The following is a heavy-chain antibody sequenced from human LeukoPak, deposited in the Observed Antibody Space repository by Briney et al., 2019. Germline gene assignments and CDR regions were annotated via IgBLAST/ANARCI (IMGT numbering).Heavy chain of an antibody. CDR2: IVGRDGDT. D-gene: IGHD2-8*01. V-gene: IGHV3-23*01. CDR3: AKYGIVLPPGSHIPHWFDF. J-gene: IGHJ5*01. Sequence: PGGSLRLSCAAPGFTFSNFVITGVRQAPGKGLEWVSTIVGRDGDTYYTDSVKGRFTISRDISKNTEYLQMNSLRGDDTAVYYCAKYGIVLPPGSHIPHWFDFWGQRCLVTVTS. CDR1: GFTFSNFV.